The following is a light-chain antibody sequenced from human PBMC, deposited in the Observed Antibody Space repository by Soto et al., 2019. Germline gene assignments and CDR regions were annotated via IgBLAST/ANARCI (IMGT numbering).Light chain of an antibody. CDR1: QSVSSN. Sequence: MVMTQAPASLSVPPGERATLSCRASQSVSSNFAWYLQKPGQAPRLLIYGASTRATAVPARFTASGSGTEFTLTISSLQSEDFAVYCCQQYNEWWTFGQGTKVDI. CDR2: GAS. J-gene: IGKJ1*01. CDR3: QQYNEWWT. V-gene: IGKV3-15*01.